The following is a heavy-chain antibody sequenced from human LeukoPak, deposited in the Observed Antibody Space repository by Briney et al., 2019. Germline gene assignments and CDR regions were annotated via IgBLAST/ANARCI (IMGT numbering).Heavy chain of an antibody. CDR3: ARPYYYDSSGYYSY. D-gene: IGHD3-22*01. J-gene: IGHJ4*02. V-gene: IGHV1-2*02. CDR2: INPNSGGT. Sequence: GESLKISCKGSGYSFTSYWVGWVRQAPGQGLEWMGWINPNSGGTNYAQKFQGRVTMTRDTSISTAYMELSRLRSDDTAVYYCARPYYYDSSGYYSYWGQGTLVTVSS. CDR1: GYSFTSYW.